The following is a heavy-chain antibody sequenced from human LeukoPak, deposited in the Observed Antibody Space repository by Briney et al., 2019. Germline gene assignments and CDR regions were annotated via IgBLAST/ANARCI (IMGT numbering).Heavy chain of an antibody. V-gene: IGHV1-18*01. J-gene: IGHJ4*02. CDR2: ISAYNGNT. CDR1: GYTFSSYG. D-gene: IGHD3-22*01. Sequence: ASVKVSCKASGYTFSSYGISGVRQAPGQGLEWRGWISAYNGNTNYAQKLQGRVTMTTDTSTSTAYMELRSLRSDDTAVYYCARGGRYYYDRSGFSPTVDYWGQGTLVTVSS. CDR3: ARGGRYYYDRSGFSPTVDY.